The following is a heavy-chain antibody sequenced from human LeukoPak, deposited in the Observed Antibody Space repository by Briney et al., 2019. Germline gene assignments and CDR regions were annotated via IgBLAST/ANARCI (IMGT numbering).Heavy chain of an antibody. CDR1: GFTFSNSA. Sequence: GGSLRLSCAASGFTFSNSAMNWVRRAPGKGLEWVSAICGNGDTKYSDSVKGRFTISRDNSKNTLYLYMSSLSAEDTAEYYCAKGSSTSCYSGSDYWGQGTLVTVSS. CDR2: ICGNGDT. D-gene: IGHD2-2*01. J-gene: IGHJ4*02. CDR3: AKGSSTSCYSGSDY. V-gene: IGHV3-23*01.